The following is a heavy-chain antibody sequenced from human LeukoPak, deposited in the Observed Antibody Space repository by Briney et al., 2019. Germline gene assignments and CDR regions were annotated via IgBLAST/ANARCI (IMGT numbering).Heavy chain of an antibody. CDR1: GGSINSYY. CDR3: AREISGSYSGFDY. D-gene: IGHD1-26*01. CDR2: IYYSGST. Sequence: SETLSLTCTVSGGSINSYYWSWIRQPPGKGLEWIGYIYYSGSTYYNPSLKSRITISVDTSKNQFSLKLSSVTAADTAVYYCAREISGSYSGFDYWGQGTLVTVSS. J-gene: IGHJ4*02. V-gene: IGHV4-30-4*08.